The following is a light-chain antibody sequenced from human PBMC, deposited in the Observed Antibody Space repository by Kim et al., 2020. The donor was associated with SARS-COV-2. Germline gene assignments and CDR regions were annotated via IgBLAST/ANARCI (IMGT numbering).Light chain of an antibody. CDR1: NIGSKS. J-gene: IGLJ1*01. Sequence: SYELTQPPSVSVAPGKTARITCGGNNIGSKSVHWYQQKPGQAPVLVIYYDSDRPSGIPERFSGSNSGNTATLTISRVGAGDEADYYCQVWDSSSDHYVFGTGPKV. V-gene: IGLV3-21*04. CDR3: QVWDSSSDHYV. CDR2: YDS.